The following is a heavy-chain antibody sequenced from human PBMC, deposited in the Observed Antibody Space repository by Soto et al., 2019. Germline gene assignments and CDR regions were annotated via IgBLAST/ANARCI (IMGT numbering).Heavy chain of an antibody. V-gene: IGHV1-69*12. Sequence: QVQLVQSGAEVKQPASSVKVSCKAPGGTFSTYAISWVRQAPGQGLEWMGGIIPMFGTANYAQRFQDRVTITADESTNAAYVELSSLRSEYTAVDSCASAIQLRLRRINHGYSGWGQGTLVTVSS. J-gene: IGHJ4*02. CDR3: ASAIQLRLRRINHGYSG. CDR2: IIPMFGTA. CDR1: GGTFSTYA. D-gene: IGHD5-18*01.